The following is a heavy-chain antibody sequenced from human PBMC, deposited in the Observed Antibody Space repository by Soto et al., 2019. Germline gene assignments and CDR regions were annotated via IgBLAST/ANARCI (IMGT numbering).Heavy chain of an antibody. CDR3: ARGIFGSGTANDY. Sequence: EVQLVESGGGLVQPGGSLRLSCAASGFTFSGSWMHWVRQAPGKGLVWVSRINGDGSGTNYADFVKGRFTISRDNAKNTLFLQMNGLRAEHTAVYYCARGIFGSGTANDYWGQGTLVTVSS. D-gene: IGHD3-10*01. J-gene: IGHJ4*02. CDR2: INGDGSGT. V-gene: IGHV3-74*01. CDR1: GFTFSGSW.